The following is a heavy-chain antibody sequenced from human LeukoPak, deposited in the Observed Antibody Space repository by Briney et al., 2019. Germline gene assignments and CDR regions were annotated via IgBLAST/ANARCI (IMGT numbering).Heavy chain of an antibody. J-gene: IGHJ4*02. CDR2: IIPILGIA. D-gene: IGHD6-6*01. CDR1: GGTFSSYT. V-gene: IGHV1-69*02. Sequence: PVKVSCKASGGTFSSYTISWVRQAPGQGLEWMGRIIPILGIANYAQKFQGRVTITADKSTSTAYMELSSLRSEDTAVYYCARSEMSRAARRYYFDYWGQGTLVTVSS. CDR3: ARSEMSRAARRYYFDY.